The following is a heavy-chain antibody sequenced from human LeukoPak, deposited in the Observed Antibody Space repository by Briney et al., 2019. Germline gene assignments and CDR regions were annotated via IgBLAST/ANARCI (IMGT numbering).Heavy chain of an antibody. CDR3: ARAPSETVPPFDY. D-gene: IGHD6-6*01. CDR1: GYTFTVYY. V-gene: IGHV1-2*02. Sequence: EASVKVSCKASGYTFTVYYMHWVRQAPGQGLEWVGWINPNSGGTNYAQKFQGRVSMTRDTSISTAYMELSRLRSDDTAVYYCARAPSETVPPFDYWGQGTLVTVSS. CDR2: INPNSGGT. J-gene: IGHJ4*02.